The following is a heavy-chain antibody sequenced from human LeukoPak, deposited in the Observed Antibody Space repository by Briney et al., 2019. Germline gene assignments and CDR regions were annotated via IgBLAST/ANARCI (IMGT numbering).Heavy chain of an antibody. Sequence: GGSLRLSCTVSGFTFSTYEMNWVRQAPGKGLERVSLISGDGGSTYYADSVKGRFTISRDNSKNSLYLQMNSLRTEDTALYYCAKVSASSWLGAFDIWGQGTMVTVSS. V-gene: IGHV3-43*02. CDR1: GFTFSTYE. D-gene: IGHD6-13*01. J-gene: IGHJ3*02. CDR2: ISGDGGST. CDR3: AKVSASSWLGAFDI.